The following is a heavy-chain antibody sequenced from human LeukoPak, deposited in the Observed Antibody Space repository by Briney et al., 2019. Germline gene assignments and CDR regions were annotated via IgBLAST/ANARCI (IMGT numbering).Heavy chain of an antibody. D-gene: IGHD2-15*01. Sequence: GGSLRLSCAASGFTFSSYEMNWVRQAPGKGLEWVSYISSSGSTIYYADSVKGRFTISRDNAKNSLYLQMNSLRAEDTAVYYCAGRLGYCSGGSCYGSFDYWGQGTLVTVSS. CDR3: AGRLGYCSGGSCYGSFDY. CDR1: GFTFSSYE. V-gene: IGHV3-48*03. J-gene: IGHJ4*02. CDR2: ISSSGSTI.